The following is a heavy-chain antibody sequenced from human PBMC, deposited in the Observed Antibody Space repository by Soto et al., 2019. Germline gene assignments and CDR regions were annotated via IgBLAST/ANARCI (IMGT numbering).Heavy chain of an antibody. Sequence: SVKVSCKASGGTFSSYAISWVRQAPGQGLEWMGGIIPIFGTANYAQKFQGRVTITADESTSTAYMELSSLRSEDTAAYYCARDGGFGEIDYYGMDVWGQGTTVTVSS. CDR3: ARDGGFGEIDYYGMDV. CDR1: GGTFSSYA. J-gene: IGHJ6*02. V-gene: IGHV1-69*13. D-gene: IGHD3-10*01. CDR2: IIPIFGTA.